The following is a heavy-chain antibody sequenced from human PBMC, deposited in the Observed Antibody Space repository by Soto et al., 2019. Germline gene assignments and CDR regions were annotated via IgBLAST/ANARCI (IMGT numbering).Heavy chain of an antibody. V-gene: IGHV4-30-4*01. D-gene: IGHD3-16*01. CDR1: RGSINSGDYY. Sequence: QVQLQESGPGLVKPSQTLSLTCTVSRGSINSGDYYWSWIRQPPGKGLEWIGYVSYSGSTSYNPSLAGRVIMSVDTSRNQFSLKVNSVTAADTAVYFCARNDYGVLYYFDSWGQGIPVTVSS. J-gene: IGHJ4*02. CDR2: VSYSGST. CDR3: ARNDYGVLYYFDS.